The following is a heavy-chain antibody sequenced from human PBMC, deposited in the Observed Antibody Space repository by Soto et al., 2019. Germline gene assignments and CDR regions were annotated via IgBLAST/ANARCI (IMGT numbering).Heavy chain of an antibody. V-gene: IGHV2-5*02. J-gene: IGHJ4*02. CDR2: VYWDADK. CDR3: AHRAILCTDGSCYSHPFDY. Sequence: QISLQESGPTLVKPTQTLTLTCTFSGFSLNTTGVGVGWIRQPPGKALEWLAIVYWDADKRYSPSLNSRITLTTVASNNQVVLTVPSMDPVDTATYYCAHRAILCTDGSCYSHPFDYWGQGTLVAVSS. D-gene: IGHD2-15*01. CDR1: GFSLNTTGVG.